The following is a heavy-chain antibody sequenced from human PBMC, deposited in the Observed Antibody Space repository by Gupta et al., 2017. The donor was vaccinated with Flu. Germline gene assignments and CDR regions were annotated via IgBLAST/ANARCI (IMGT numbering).Heavy chain of an antibody. CDR2: ISPNTGDT. V-gene: IGHV1-18*01. J-gene: IGHJ4*02. Sequence: QSQLLRSGAEVKEPGASVKVSCEAFGYTVHSHGISWVRLAPGQRLELMGWISPNTGDTSYEQKFEGRLTMTTDRSTSTAYMELRSLTSGDAAVYYCARGTEGRLWGQGTLVTVSS. CDR3: ARGTEGRL. CDR1: GYTVHSHG. D-gene: IGHD1-14*01.